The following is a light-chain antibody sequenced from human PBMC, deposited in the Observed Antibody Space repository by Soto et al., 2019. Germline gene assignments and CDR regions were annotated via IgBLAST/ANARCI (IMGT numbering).Light chain of an antibody. Sequence: ALSQPASVSGSPGQSITISCTGTSSDVGGFEYVSWYQHQPGKAPKLIIYDVTKRPSGVSNRFSGSKSGNTASLTISGIQAEDEGDYYCGSITRSSTSVFGTGTKVTVL. CDR1: SSDVGGFEY. CDR2: DVT. CDR3: GSITRSSTSV. J-gene: IGLJ1*01. V-gene: IGLV2-14*01.